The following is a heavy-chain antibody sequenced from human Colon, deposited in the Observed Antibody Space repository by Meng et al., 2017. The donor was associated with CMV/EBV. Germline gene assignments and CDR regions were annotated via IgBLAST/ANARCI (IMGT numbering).Heavy chain of an antibody. V-gene: IGHV1-2*02. CDR3: VRSSGWSLFDY. CDR2: IRSDGSAT. D-gene: IGHD6-19*01. CDR1: GYTFSDYY. Sequence: QGQLMQSGAGVKGPGASVKVSCKTSGYTFSDYYMHWVRQAPGQGLEWMGWIRSDGSATNYAQKFRGRVTMTRDASVSTAYMELSGLTSDDTAVYFCVRSSGWSLFDYWGPGALVTVSS. J-gene: IGHJ4*02.